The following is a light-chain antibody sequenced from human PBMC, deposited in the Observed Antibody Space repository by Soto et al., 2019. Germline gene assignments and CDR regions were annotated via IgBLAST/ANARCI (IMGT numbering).Light chain of an antibody. J-gene: IGKJ5*01. Sequence: RMPQSSATLSASVGDRVTITCRASQSISRCLTWYQQKPGKAPRLMIYEASNWESGVPARFSGSGSGTEFTLTIGGLQPDDFAAYYCQQLNSYPKTFGQGTRLEIK. V-gene: IGKV1-5*01. CDR3: QQLNSYPKT. CDR1: QSISRC. CDR2: EAS.